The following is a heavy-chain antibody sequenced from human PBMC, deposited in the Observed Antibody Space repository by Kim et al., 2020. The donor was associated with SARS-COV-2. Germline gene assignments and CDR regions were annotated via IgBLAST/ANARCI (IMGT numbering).Heavy chain of an antibody. J-gene: IGHJ6*02. V-gene: IGHV3-23*01. CDR3: AKDRTLYYDFWSGYDRPRDGMDV. Sequence: GGSLSLSCAASGFTFSSYAMSWVRQAPGKGLEWVSAISGSGGSTYYADSVKGRFTISRDNSKNTLYLQMNSLRAEDTAVYYCAKDRTLYYDFWSGYDRPRDGMDVWGQGTTVTVSS. CDR2: ISGSGGST. CDR1: GFTFSSYA. D-gene: IGHD3-3*01.